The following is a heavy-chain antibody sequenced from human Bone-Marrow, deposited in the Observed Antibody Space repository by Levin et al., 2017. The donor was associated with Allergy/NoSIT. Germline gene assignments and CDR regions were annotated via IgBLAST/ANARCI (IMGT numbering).Heavy chain of an antibody. V-gene: IGHV4-59*08. D-gene: IGHD6-13*01. CDR3: ARLLSSMYETIDF. CDR1: GGSLRGYY. J-gene: IGHJ4*02. Sequence: SETLSLTCTVSGGSLRGYYWSWVRQPPGKGLEWIGHIYDNGNSNYSPSLESRVTLSVDTSKNQFSLKLNSVTAADTAVYYCARLLSSMYETIDFWGQGTLVTVSS. CDR2: IYDNGNS.